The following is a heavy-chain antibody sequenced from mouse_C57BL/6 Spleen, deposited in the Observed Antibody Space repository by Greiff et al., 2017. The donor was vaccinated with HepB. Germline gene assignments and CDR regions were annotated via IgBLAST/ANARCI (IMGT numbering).Heavy chain of an antibody. V-gene: IGHV1-66*01. CDR3: AIITTVVSYFDY. CDR1: GYSFTSSY. D-gene: IGHD1-1*01. J-gene: IGHJ2*01. CDR2: IYPGSGNT. Sequence: QVQLQQSGPELVKPGASVKISCKASGYSFTSSYIHWVKQRPGQGLEWIGWIYPGSGNTKYNEKFKGKATLTADTSSSTAYMQLSSLTSEDSAVYYCAIITTVVSYFDYWGQGTTLTVSS.